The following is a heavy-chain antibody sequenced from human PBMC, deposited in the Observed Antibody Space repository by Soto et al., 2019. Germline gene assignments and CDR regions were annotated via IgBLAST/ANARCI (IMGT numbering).Heavy chain of an antibody. Sequence: GGSLRLSCAASGFSLSSYGMHWVRQAPGKGLEWVAVIGFDGNNDYYADSVKGRFTVSRDNSRNTLFLQMNSLRVEDTAVYYCAREIGYSSTWPSYWGQGTLVTGSS. CDR3: AREIGYSSTWPSY. D-gene: IGHD6-13*01. CDR2: IGFDGNND. CDR1: GFSLSSYG. V-gene: IGHV3-33*01. J-gene: IGHJ4*02.